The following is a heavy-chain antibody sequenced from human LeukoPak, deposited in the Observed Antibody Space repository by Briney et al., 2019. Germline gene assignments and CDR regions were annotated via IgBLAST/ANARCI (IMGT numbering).Heavy chain of an antibody. D-gene: IGHD3-9*01. V-gene: IGHV1-69*01. CDR3: ARGGYDILTGYYRYNWFDP. J-gene: IGHJ5*02. CDR2: IIPIFGTA. Sequence: SEKVSCKASGGTFSSYAISWVRQAPGQGLEWPGGIIPIFGTANCAQKFQGRVTITADESTSTAYMELSSLRSEDTAVYYCARGGYDILTGYYRYNWFDPWGQGTLVTVSS. CDR1: GGTFSSYA.